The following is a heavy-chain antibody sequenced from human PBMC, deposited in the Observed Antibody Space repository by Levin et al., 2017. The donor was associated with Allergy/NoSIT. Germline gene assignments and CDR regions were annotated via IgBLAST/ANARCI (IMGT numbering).Heavy chain of an antibody. CDR1: GLTFSDYS. D-gene: IGHD3-10*01. Sequence: GGSLRLSCAASGLTFSDYSMNWVRQAPGKGLEWVSYISRSSDTIYYADSVKGRFTISRDNAKNSLYLQMNSLRAEDTAVYYCASANLGSYSGWFVYWGQGTLVTVSS. CDR2: ISRSSDTI. CDR3: ASANLGSYSGWFVY. J-gene: IGHJ4*02. V-gene: IGHV3-48*01.